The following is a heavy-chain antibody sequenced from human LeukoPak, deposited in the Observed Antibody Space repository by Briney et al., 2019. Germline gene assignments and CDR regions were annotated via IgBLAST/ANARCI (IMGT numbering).Heavy chain of an antibody. Sequence: ASVKVSCEASGYTFTSYDINWVRQAAGQGLEWMGWMNPNSGNTGYAQKFQGRVTMTRNTSISTAYMELSSLRSEDTAVYYCARGGPDDILTGYYMPDYWGQGTLVTVSS. CDR3: ARGGPDDILTGYYMPDY. J-gene: IGHJ4*02. CDR2: MNPNSGNT. D-gene: IGHD3-9*01. V-gene: IGHV1-8*01. CDR1: GYTFTSYD.